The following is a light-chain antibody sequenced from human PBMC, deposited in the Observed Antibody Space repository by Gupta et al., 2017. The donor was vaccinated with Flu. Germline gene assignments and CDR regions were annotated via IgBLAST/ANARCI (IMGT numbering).Light chain of an antibody. V-gene: IGKV1-9*01. J-gene: IGKJ3*01. CDR3: QQLNRY. CDR1: QGISSY. Sequence: DIQLTQSPSFLSASAGDRVTITCRASQGISSYLAWYQQKPGKAPKLLSYGESTLQSGVQSRFRGSGSGTEFTLTSGSLQPEDFAVEYGQQLNRYFGHGTKVDIK. CDR2: GES.